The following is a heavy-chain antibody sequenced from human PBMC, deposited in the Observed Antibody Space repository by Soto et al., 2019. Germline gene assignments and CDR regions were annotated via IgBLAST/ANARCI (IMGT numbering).Heavy chain of an antibody. CDR2: VYYSGST. CDR1: GGSISSSSYY. J-gene: IGHJ4*02. V-gene: IGHV4-39*01. Sequence: TLSLTCTVSGGSISSSSYYWAWIRQPPGKGLEWIGSVYYSGSTYYNPSLKSRITTSLDTSKNQFSLKLTSVTAADTAMYYCVRQFNFYDYWGQGTLVTVSS. CDR3: VRQFNFYDY.